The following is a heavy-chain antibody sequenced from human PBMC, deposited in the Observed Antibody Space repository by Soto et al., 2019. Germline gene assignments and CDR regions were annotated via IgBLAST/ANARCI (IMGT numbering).Heavy chain of an antibody. CDR2: TYYRSKWYN. CDR1: GDSVSSNSAA. V-gene: IGHV6-1*01. CDR3: ARARYTITIFGVVIPGWFNP. J-gene: IGHJ5*02. D-gene: IGHD3-3*01. Sequence: SQTLSLTCAISGDSVSSNSAAWNWIWHSPSRGLEWLGRTYYRSKWYNDYAVSVKSRITINPDTSKNQFSLQLNSVTPEDTAVYYCARARYTITIFGVVIPGWFNPWGQGTLVTVSS.